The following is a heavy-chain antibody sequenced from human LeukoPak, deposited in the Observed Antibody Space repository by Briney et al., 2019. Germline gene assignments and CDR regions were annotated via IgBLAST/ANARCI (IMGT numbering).Heavy chain of an antibody. CDR1: GASITNYY. V-gene: IGHV4-4*07. J-gene: IGHJ4*02. CDR2: IRSSGST. Sequence: SETLSLTCTVSGASITNYYWTWIRQPAGKGLEWIGRIRSSGSTNYNPSLKSRVTISVDTSKNQFSLKLSSVTAADTAVYYCARGRRQYGRGPLGFPIDYWGQGTLVTVSS. CDR3: ARGRRQYGRGPLGFPIDY. D-gene: IGHD4-11*01.